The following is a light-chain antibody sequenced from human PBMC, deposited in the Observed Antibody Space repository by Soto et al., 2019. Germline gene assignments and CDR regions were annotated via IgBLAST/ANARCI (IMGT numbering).Light chain of an antibody. CDR2: DAS. V-gene: IGKV3-15*01. Sequence: EVVMTQSPATLSVSPGQGATLSCRATENINQNLAWYQQKPGQPPRLLIYDASTRATGIPARFSGGGSGTEFTLTISSLQSEDFAVYYCQQYDNWLTGTFGQGTRLEIK. CDR1: ENINQN. J-gene: IGKJ5*01. CDR3: QQYDNWLTGT.